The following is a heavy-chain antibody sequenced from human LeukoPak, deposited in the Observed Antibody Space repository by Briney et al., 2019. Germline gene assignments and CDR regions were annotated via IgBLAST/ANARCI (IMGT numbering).Heavy chain of an antibody. CDR3: AWNEI. CDR1: GGSFSGYY. CDR2: INHSGST. D-gene: IGHD1-1*01. V-gene: IGHV4-34*01. J-gene: IGHJ4*02. Sequence: SETLSLTCAVYGGSFSGYYWSWIRQPPGKGLEWIGEINHSGSTNYNPSLKSRVTISVDTSKNQFSLKLSSVTAADTAVYYCAWNEIWGRGTLVTVSS.